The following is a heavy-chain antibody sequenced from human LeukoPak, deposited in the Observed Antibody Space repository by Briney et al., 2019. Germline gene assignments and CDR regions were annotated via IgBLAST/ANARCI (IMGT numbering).Heavy chain of an antibody. CDR1: GYTFTGYY. CDR3: ARAEFPNWNHVPSDY. J-gene: IGHJ4*02. D-gene: IGHD1-1*01. Sequence: ASVKVSCKASGYTFTGYYMHWVRQAPGQGLEWMGWINPNSGGTNYAQKFQGRVTMTRDTSISTAYMELSRLRSDDTAVYYCARAEFPNWNHVPSDYWGQGTLVTVSS. V-gene: IGHV1-2*02. CDR2: INPNSGGT.